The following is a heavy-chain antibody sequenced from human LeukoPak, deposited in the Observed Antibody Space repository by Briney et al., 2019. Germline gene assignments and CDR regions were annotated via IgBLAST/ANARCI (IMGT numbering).Heavy chain of an antibody. V-gene: IGHV7-4-1*02. CDR1: GYTFTSYA. D-gene: IGHD3-22*01. CDR2: INTNTGNP. Sequence: GASVKVSCKASGYTFTSYAMNWVRQAPGQGREWMGWINTNTGNPTYAQGFTGRFVFSLDTSVSTAYLQISSLKAEDTAVYYCARDHVKLGSGFHPFDAFDIWGQGTLVTVSS. J-gene: IGHJ3*02. CDR3: ARDHVKLGSGFHPFDAFDI.